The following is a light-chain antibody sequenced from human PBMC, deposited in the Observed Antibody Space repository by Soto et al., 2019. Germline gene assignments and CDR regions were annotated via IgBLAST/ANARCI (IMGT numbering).Light chain of an antibody. V-gene: IGKV3-11*01. Sequence: EIVLPQSPATLSLSPGERATLSCRASQSVSSYLAWYQQKPGQAPRLLIYDASNRATGIPARFSGSGSGTDFTLTISSLEPEDFAVYYCQQRSNWPPTFCQGTKLESK. CDR2: DAS. J-gene: IGKJ2*01. CDR3: QQRSNWPPT. CDR1: QSVSSY.